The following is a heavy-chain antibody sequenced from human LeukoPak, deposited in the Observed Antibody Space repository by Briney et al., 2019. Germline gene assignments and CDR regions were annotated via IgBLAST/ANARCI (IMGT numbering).Heavy chain of an antibody. J-gene: IGHJ4*02. CDR3: AKYGSYHDY. CDR2: IYYSGST. V-gene: IGHV4-59*01. CDR1: GGSISSFY. Sequence: SETPSLTCTVSGGSISSFYWSWIRQPPGKGLEWIGYIYYSGSTNYNPSLKSRVTISVDTSKNQFSLKLSSVTAADTAIYYCAKYGSYHDYWGQGTLVTVSS. D-gene: IGHD1-26*01.